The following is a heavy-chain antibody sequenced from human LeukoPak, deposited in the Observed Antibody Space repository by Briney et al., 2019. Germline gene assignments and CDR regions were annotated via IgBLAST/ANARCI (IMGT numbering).Heavy chain of an antibody. CDR1: GGSISSGDYY. J-gene: IGHJ3*02. CDR3: ARYDSPALNAFDI. D-gene: IGHD3-3*01. Sequence: ASETLSLTCTVSGGSISSGDYYWSWIRQPPGKGLEWIGYIYYSGSTYYNPSLKSRVTISVDTSKNQFSLKLSSVTAADTAVYYCARYDSPALNAFDIWGQGTLVTVSS. V-gene: IGHV4-30-4*08. CDR2: IYYSGST.